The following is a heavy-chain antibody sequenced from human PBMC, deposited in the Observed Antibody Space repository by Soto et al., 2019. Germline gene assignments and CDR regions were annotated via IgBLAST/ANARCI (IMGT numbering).Heavy chain of an antibody. CDR3: ARDSDIEASKY. J-gene: IGHJ4*02. CDR1: GFTFSSYA. V-gene: IGHV3-30-3*01. D-gene: IGHD6-13*01. CDR2: ISYDGSNK. Sequence: QVQLVESGGGVVQPGRSLRLSCAASGFTFSSYAMHWVRQAPGKGLEWVAVISYDGSNKYYADSVKGRFTISRDNSKNTLYLQMNSLRAEDTAVYYCARDSDIEASKYWGQGTLVTVTS.